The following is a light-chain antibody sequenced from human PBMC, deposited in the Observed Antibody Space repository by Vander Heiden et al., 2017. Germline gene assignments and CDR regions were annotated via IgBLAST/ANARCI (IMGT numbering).Light chain of an antibody. V-gene: IGLV1-40*01. J-gene: IGLJ2*01. CDR3: QSFDSGLRAVT. Sequence: QPVLTQPPSVSGAPGQRVTIPCPWNSSNIGAGYDVQWYQQVAGAAPRLLVYDNGNRPSGVPDRFSGSKSGTSASLAITRLQAEDEADYYCQSFDSGLRAVTFGGGTTLT. CDR2: DNG. CDR1: SSNIGAGYD.